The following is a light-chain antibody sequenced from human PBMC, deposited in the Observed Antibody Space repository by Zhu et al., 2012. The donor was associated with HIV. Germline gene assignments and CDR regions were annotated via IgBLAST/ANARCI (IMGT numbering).Light chain of an antibody. J-gene: IGKJ2*01. CDR2: EAS. V-gene: IGKV1-5*03. Sequence: DIQMTQSPSTLSASVGDRVTITCRASQSVYKWLAWYQQKPEKAPKLLIYEASSLETGVPSRFSGSGFGTDFTLTISSLQPEDFATYYCLQSYAAPYTFGQGTSLEI. CDR3: LQSYAAPYT. CDR1: QSVYKW.